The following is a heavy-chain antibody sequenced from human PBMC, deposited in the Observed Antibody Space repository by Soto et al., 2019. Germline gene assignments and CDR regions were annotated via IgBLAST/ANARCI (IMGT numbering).Heavy chain of an antibody. Sequence: GALRLTFAALGFTFIGKRYVGLLRQAPAKGLEWISALYAVDGTFFADSVKGRFTTSIDSSKTTVDLQMIGLRPDDTVAYYCASWHEREHAYDVWGRGTTVT. J-gene: IGHJ3*01. CDR2: LYAVDGT. V-gene: IGHV3-66*01. CDR1: GFTFIGKRY. D-gene: IGHD1-1*01. CDR3: ASWHEREHAYDV.